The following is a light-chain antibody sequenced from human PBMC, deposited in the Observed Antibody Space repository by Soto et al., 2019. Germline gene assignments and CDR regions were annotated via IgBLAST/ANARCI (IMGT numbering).Light chain of an antibody. V-gene: IGLV2-8*01. CDR1: SSDVGDYDY. CDR3: TSFAGTDTPFL. Sequence: QSVLTQPPSASGSPGQSVNISCTGTSSDVGDYDYVSWYQQHPGKAPKLLIFEVNKRPSGVPNRFSGSKSGNTASLTVSGLHAEDEAHYYCTSFAGTDTPFLFGGGTKVTVL. CDR2: EVN. J-gene: IGLJ2*01.